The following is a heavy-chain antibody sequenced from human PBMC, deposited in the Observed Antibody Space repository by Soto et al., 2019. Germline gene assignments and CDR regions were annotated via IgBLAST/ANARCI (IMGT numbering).Heavy chain of an antibody. Sequence: QVQLVESGGGVVQPGRSLGLSCAASGFTFSSYGMHWVRQAPGKGLEWVTVISYDGSNKYYADSVKGRFTISRDNSKNTLYLQMNSLRAEDTAVYYCAKDISGRFGIVDYWGQGTLVTVSS. CDR1: GFTFSSYG. J-gene: IGHJ4*02. D-gene: IGHD3-16*01. V-gene: IGHV3-30*18. CDR3: AKDISGRFGIVDY. CDR2: ISYDGSNK.